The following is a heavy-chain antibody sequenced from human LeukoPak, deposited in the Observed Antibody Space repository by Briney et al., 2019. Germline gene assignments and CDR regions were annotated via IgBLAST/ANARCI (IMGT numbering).Heavy chain of an antibody. CDR3: ASGGTSGFDY. Sequence: PGGSLRLSSAASGLTVSNNYMSWGRPAPGKGLEWVLVIYSGGGTYYADSVKGRFTISRDNSKNTLYLQMNSLRAEDTAVYYCASGGTSGFDYWGQGTLVTVSS. D-gene: IGHD1-26*01. J-gene: IGHJ4*02. CDR2: IYSGGGT. CDR1: GLTVSNNY. V-gene: IGHV3-53*01.